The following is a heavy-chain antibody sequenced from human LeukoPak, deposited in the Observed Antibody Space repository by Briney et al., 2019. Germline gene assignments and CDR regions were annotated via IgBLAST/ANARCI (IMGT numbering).Heavy chain of an antibody. CDR3: AKASLQLWTPADF. D-gene: IGHD5-18*01. Sequence: GGSLRLSCAASGFTFSQYSMHWVRQGPVRGLESMAVVSHDGTQTYYAGSVKGRFTISRDNSKNTLFLQMNSLRAEDTAVYYCAKASLQLWTPADFWGQGTLVTVSS. CDR2: VSHDGTQT. V-gene: IGHV3-30-3*01. CDR1: GFTFSQYS. J-gene: IGHJ4*02.